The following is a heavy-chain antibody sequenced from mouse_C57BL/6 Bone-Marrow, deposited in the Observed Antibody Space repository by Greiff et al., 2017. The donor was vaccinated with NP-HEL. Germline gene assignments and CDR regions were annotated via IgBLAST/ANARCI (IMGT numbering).Heavy chain of an antibody. J-gene: IGHJ1*03. CDR3: ARHYSNTGYFDV. CDR1: GFTFSSYG. CDR2: ISSGGSYT. V-gene: IGHV5-6*01. Sequence: EVQLQESGGDLVKPGGSLKLSCAASGFTFSSYGMSWVRQTPDKRLEWVATISSGGSYTYYPDSVKGRFTISRDNAKNTLYLQMSSLKSEDTAMYYCARHYSNTGYFDVWGTGTTVTVSS. D-gene: IGHD2-5*01.